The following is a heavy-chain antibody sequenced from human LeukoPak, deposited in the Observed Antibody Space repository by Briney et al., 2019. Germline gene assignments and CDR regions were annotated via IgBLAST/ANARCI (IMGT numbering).Heavy chain of an antibody. Sequence: GGSLRLSCAASGFTFGSFAMSWVRQAPGKGPEWVSGISGNGDNTYYADSVKGRFTMSRDNSKNTLYLQMNSLRAEDTAVYYCAKDDFGYCSSTSCYSPGTGAGGDYWGQGTLVTVSS. CDR3: AKDDFGYCSSTSCYSPGTGAGGDY. CDR1: GFTFGSFA. V-gene: IGHV3-23*01. CDR2: ISGNGDNT. J-gene: IGHJ4*02. D-gene: IGHD2-2*03.